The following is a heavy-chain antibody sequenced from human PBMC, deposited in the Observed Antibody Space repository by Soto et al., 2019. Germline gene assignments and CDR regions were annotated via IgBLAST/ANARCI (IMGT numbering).Heavy chain of an antibody. CDR1: GGSIGNSY. V-gene: IGHV4-59*01. D-gene: IGHD3-10*01. J-gene: IGHJ3*02. CDR3: ASRYGSAFDI. CDR2: IYYSGSS. Sequence: PSETLSLTCTVSGGSIGNSYWSWIRQSPGKGLEWIGYIYYSGSSNYNPSLKSRVSISVDTSKNQFSLKLSSVTAADTAVYYCASRYGSAFDIWGQGTMVTVSS.